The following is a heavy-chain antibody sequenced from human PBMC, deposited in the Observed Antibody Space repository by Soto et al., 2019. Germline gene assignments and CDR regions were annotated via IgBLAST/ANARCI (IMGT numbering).Heavy chain of an antibody. V-gene: IGHV4-59*01. CDR2: IYYSGST. CDR3: ARVRGDYYYYMAV. Sequence: PSETLSLTCXVSGGSISSYYWSWIRQPPGKGLEWIGYIYYSGSTNYNPSLKSRVTISVDTAKNQFSLKLSSVTAADTAVFYCARVRGDYYYYMAVWGKGTTVTVSS. J-gene: IGHJ6*03. CDR1: GGSISSYY.